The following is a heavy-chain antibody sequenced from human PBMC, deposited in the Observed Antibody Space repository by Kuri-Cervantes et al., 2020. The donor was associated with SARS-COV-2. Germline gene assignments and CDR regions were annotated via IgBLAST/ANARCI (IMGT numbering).Heavy chain of an antibody. V-gene: IGHV1-46*03. J-gene: IGHJ6*03. CDR2: INPSGGST. CDR1: GYTFTSYY. CDR3: ARENGGVRGEWGLYYYYYYMDV. D-gene: IGHD3-10*01. Sequence: ASVKVSCKASGYTFTSYYMHWVRQAPGQGLEWMGIINPSGGSTSYAQKFQGRVTMTRDTSTSTVYMELSSLRSEDTPVYYCARENGGVRGEWGLYYYYYYMDVWGKGTTVTVSS.